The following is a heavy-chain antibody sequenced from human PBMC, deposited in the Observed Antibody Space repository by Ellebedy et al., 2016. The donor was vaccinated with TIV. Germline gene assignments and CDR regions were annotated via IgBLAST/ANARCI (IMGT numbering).Heavy chain of an antibody. D-gene: IGHD3-10*01. CDR1: GYTFTSHD. CDR3: AALWFGEADYYYGMDV. V-gene: IGHV1-18*01. Sequence: ASVKVSXXASGYTFTSHDISWVRQARGQGLEWMGWISVYNGNIKYAQKLQGRVTMTTDTSTSTAYMELRSLRSDDTAVYYCAALWFGEADYYYGMDVWGQGTTVTVSS. CDR2: ISVYNGNI. J-gene: IGHJ6*02.